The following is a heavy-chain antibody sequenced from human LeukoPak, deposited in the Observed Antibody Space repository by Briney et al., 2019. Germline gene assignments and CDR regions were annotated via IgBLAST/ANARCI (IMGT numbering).Heavy chain of an antibody. CDR1: GRSFSGFD. CDR3: ARLGPYDIVTDDAFDV. J-gene: IGHJ3*01. D-gene: IGHD3-9*01. CDR2: INHSGSP. Sequence: PTETLSLTWAVYGRSFSGFDWTWIRQPPGKGLEWIGQINHSGSPKYNPSLKSRVTISVDMSKNQISLKLNCVTAADTALYYCARLGPYDIVTDDAFDVWGQGTMVTVSS. V-gene: IGHV4-34*01.